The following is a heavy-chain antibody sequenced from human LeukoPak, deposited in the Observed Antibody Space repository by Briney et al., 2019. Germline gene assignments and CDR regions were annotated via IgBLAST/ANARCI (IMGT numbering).Heavy chain of an antibody. V-gene: IGHV1-2*02. D-gene: IGHD2-21*01. Sequence: GASVKVSCKASGYTFTGYYMHWVRQAPGQGLERKGWINTNSSGTNYAHKFQGRVTMTRDTSISTAYMELSRLRSDDTAVYYCARGYVGGEPDYWGQGTLVTVSS. CDR1: GYTFTGYY. CDR3: ARGYVGGEPDY. CDR2: INTNSSGT. J-gene: IGHJ4*02.